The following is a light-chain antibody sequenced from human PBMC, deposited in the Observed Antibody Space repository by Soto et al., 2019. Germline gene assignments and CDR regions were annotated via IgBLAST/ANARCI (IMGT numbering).Light chain of an antibody. Sequence: AIQMTQSPSSLSASVGDRVTITCRASQGIRNDLGWYQQKPGKAPKLLIYAASNLQSGVPSRFSGSGSGTDFTLTIRSLQPEDFATNCCRQAHTYPRTFGQGTKVEIK. CDR2: AAS. V-gene: IGKV1-6*01. J-gene: IGKJ1*01. CDR3: RQAHTYPRT. CDR1: QGIRND.